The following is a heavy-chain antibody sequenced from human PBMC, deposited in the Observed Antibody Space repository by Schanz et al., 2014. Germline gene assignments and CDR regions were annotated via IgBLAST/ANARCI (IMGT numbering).Heavy chain of an antibody. D-gene: IGHD2-2*01. CDR2: INPSGGST. CDR1: GYTFTSDS. Sequence: QVQVEQSGPEVKKPGASVTVSCQASGYTFTSDSMHWVRQAPGQGLEWMGMINPSGGSTNNAQKFQGRLTMTRDTSTSTVYMELSSLRSEDTAVYYCARAPTAYCSDTSCLGTPFDYWGQGTLVTVSS. V-gene: IGHV1-46*03. CDR3: ARAPTAYCSDTSCLGTPFDY. J-gene: IGHJ4*02.